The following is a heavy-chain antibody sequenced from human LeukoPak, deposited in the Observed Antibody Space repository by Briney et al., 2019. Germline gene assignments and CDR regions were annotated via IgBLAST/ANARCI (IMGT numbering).Heavy chain of an antibody. V-gene: IGHV3-53*01. J-gene: IGHJ4*02. Sequence: GGSLRLSRAATGLSVSSNFMSWVRQAPGKGLEWVSVIYGGGSTYYADSVKGRFTISRDTPKNTLYLQMNSLRVEDTAVYYCASWPVGWYGEDSWGQGTLVTVSS. D-gene: IGHD6-19*01. CDR3: ASWPVGWYGEDS. CDR1: GLSVSSNF. CDR2: IYGGGST.